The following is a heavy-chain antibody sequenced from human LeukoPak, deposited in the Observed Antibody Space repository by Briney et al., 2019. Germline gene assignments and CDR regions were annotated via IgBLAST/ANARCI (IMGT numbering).Heavy chain of an antibody. V-gene: IGHV1-8*01. CDR3: ARDPTRITIFGVVPQYMDV. Sequence: ASVKVSCKASGYTFTSYDINWVRQATGQGLEWMGWMNPNSGNTGYAQKFQGRVTMTRNTSISTAYMELSSLRSEDTAVYYCARDPTRITIFGVVPQYMDVWGKGTTVTVSS. J-gene: IGHJ6*03. CDR1: GYTFTSYD. CDR2: MNPNSGNT. D-gene: IGHD3-3*01.